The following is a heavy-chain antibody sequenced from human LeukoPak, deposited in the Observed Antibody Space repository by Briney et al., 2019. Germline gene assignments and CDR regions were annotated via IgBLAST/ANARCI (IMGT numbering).Heavy chain of an antibody. Sequence: ASVKVSCKASGYTFTGYYMHWVRQAPGQGLEWMGWINPNSGGTNYAQKFQGRVTMTRDTSISTAYMELGRLRSDDTAVYYCARDPGVWYSSSSGIGYWGQGTLVTVSS. D-gene: IGHD6-6*01. CDR2: INPNSGGT. CDR3: ARDPGVWYSSSSGIGY. V-gene: IGHV1-2*02. J-gene: IGHJ4*02. CDR1: GYTFTGYY.